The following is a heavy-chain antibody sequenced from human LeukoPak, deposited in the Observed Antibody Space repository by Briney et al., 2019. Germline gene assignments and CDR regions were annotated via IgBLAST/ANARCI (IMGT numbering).Heavy chain of an antibody. D-gene: IGHD3-10*01. V-gene: IGHV4-61*02. Sequence: SQTLSLTCTVSGGSISSGSYYWSWLRQPAGKGLEWIGRIYTSGSTNYNPSLKSRVTISVDTSKNQFSLKLSSVTAAGTAVYYCAREGGTMVRGGNYYYYMDVWGKGTTVTVSS. J-gene: IGHJ6*03. CDR1: GGSISSGSYY. CDR3: AREGGTMVRGGNYYYYMDV. CDR2: IYTSGST.